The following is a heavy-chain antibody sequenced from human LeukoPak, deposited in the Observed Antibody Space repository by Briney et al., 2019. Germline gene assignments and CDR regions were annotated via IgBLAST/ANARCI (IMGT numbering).Heavy chain of an antibody. D-gene: IGHD4-17*01. Sequence: GGSLRLSCAASGLTFSASAMHWVRQAPGKGLEWVGRIRSTANNYATAYAASVKGRFTISRDDSKNTAYLQMDSLKTEDTAVYYCTRRYGKNSWWFDPWGQGTLVTVSS. CDR1: GLTFSASA. J-gene: IGHJ5*02. V-gene: IGHV3-73*01. CDR2: IRSTANNYAT. CDR3: TRRYGKNSWWFDP.